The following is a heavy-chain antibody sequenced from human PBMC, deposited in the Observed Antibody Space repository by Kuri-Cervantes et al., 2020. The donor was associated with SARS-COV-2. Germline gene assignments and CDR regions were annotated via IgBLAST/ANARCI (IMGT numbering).Heavy chain of an antibody. CDR3: AVEALDV. J-gene: IGHJ6*04. Sequence: GESLKISCAVSGFTFTSHAMHWVRQAPGKGLEWVALISYDGSNKFYADSVKGRFTISRDNSKNTLYLQMNSLGAEDTAVYYCAVEALDVWGKGTTVTVSS. V-gene: IGHV3-30*03. CDR1: GFTFTSHA. CDR2: ISYDGSNK.